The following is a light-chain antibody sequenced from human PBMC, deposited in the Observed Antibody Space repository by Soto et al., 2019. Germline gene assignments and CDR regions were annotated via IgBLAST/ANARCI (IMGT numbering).Light chain of an antibody. CDR2: EVS. V-gene: IGLV2-14*01. CDR1: SSDIGPYDY. J-gene: IGLJ1*01. CDR3: TTFAPGRLYV. Sequence: QSALTQPGSVSGAPGQSITISCSGASSDIGPYDYVSWYQHHPGRAPKLLIYEVSNRPSGVSYRFFGSKSGNTASLTISGLQAEEEGDYYCTTFAPGRLYVFGSGTKVTVL.